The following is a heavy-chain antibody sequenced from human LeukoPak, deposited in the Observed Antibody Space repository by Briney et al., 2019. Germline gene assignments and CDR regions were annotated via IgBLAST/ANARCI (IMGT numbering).Heavy chain of an antibody. CDR1: GYTFTSYY. CDR2: FDPEDGET. CDR3: ATSRTLSGSYYYYYYGMDV. V-gene: IGHV1-24*01. Sequence: ASVKVSCKASGYTFTSYYMHWVRQAPGKGLEWMGGFDPEDGETIYAQKFQGRVTMTEDTSTDTAYMELSSLRSEDTAVYYCATSRTLSGSYYYYYYGMDVWGQGTTVTVSS. J-gene: IGHJ6*02. D-gene: IGHD3-10*01.